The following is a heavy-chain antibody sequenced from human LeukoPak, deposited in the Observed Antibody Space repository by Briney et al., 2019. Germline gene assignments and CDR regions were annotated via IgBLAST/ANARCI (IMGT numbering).Heavy chain of an antibody. CDR3: ARVDSSGFFDYYGMDV. CDR1: GFTVSSNY. Sequence: RGSLRLSCAASGFTVSSNYMSWVRQAPGKGLEWVSVIYSGGSTYYADSVKGRFTISGDNSKNTLYLQMNSLRAEDTAVYYCARVDSSGFFDYYGMDVWGQGTTVTVSS. D-gene: IGHD6-19*01. CDR2: IYSGGST. J-gene: IGHJ6*02. V-gene: IGHV3-53*01.